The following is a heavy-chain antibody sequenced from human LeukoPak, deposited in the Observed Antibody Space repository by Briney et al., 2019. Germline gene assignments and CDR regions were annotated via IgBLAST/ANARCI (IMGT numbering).Heavy chain of an antibody. CDR3: ARWLRRPIDY. Sequence: PGGSLRLSCAASGFTFSTYAMTWVHQAPGKGLEWVSSISGSGDSTYYAASVKGRFTISRDNSRRTLYLQMNNLRVEDTAVYYCARWLRRPIDYWGQGTLVTVSS. CDR2: ISGSGDST. J-gene: IGHJ4*02. D-gene: IGHD5-12*01. V-gene: IGHV3-23*01. CDR1: GFTFSTYA.